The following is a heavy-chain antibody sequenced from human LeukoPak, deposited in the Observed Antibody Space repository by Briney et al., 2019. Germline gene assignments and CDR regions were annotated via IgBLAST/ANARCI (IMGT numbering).Heavy chain of an antibody. CDR2: INQGGSVK. V-gene: IGHV3-7*01. Sequence: AGGSLRLFCAASGFTFRSYWMSWVRQAPGKGLEWVANINQGGSVKYYVDSVKGRFTISRDDAKNSLYVQMNSLRDEDTAVYYCARVGYSGWNLEYWGQGTLVTVSS. D-gene: IGHD5-12*01. CDR3: ARVGYSGWNLEY. CDR1: GFTFRSYW. J-gene: IGHJ4*02.